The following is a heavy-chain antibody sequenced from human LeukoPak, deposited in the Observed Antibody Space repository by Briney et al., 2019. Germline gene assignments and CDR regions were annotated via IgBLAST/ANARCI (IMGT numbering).Heavy chain of an antibody. CDR1: GYTFTGYY. D-gene: IGHD1-26*01. CDR3: ARDLGGESGSYYPSVAFDY. CDR2: INPNSGGT. Sequence: ASVKVSCKASGYTFTGYYMHWVRQAPGQGLEWMGWINPNSGGTNYAQKFQGRVTMTRDTSISTAYMELSRLRSDDTAVYYCARDLGGESGSYYPSVAFDYWGQGTLVTVSS. V-gene: IGHV1-2*02. J-gene: IGHJ4*02.